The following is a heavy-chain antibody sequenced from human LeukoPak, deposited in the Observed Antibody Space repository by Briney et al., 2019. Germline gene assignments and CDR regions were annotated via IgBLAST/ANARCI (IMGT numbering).Heavy chain of an antibody. CDR2: MNPNSSNT. J-gene: IGHJ6*03. D-gene: IGHD4-11*01. CDR3: ARARRSATVSFYYYYYMDV. Sequence: ASVKVSCKASGYTFTSYDINWVRQATGQGLEWMGWMNPNSSNTGYAQKFQGRVTITRNTSISTAYMELSSLRSEDTAVYYCARARRSATVSFYYYYYMDVWGKGTTVTVSS. V-gene: IGHV1-8*03. CDR1: GYTFTSYD.